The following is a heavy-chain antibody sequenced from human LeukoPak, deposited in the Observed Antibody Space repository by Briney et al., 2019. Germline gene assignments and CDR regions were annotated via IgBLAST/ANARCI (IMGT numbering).Heavy chain of an antibody. Sequence: GRSLRLSCAASGFTFGSYAMHWVRQAPGKGLEWVAVISYDGSNKYYADSVKGRFTISRDNSKNTLYLQMNSLRAEDTAVYYCAREKNYDILTGIGMDVWGKGTTVTVSS. CDR1: GFTFGSYA. V-gene: IGHV3-30*04. CDR3: AREKNYDILTGIGMDV. J-gene: IGHJ6*04. CDR2: ISYDGSNK. D-gene: IGHD3-9*01.